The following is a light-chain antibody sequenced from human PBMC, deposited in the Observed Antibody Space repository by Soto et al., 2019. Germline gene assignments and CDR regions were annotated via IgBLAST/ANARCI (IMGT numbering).Light chain of an antibody. CDR3: CSYATPRL. V-gene: IGLV2-23*02. J-gene: IGLJ2*01. Sequence: QSALTQPASVSGSPGQSITISCTGTSSDVGSYDLVPWYQQHPDKAPKLLLFEVSKRPSGVSIRFSGSKSVNTASLTISGLQPEDEADYYCCSYATPRLFGGGTKLTVL. CDR2: EVS. CDR1: SSDVGSYDL.